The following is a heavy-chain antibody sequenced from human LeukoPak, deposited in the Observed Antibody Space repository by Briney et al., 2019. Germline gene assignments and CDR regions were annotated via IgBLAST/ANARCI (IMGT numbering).Heavy chain of an antibody. D-gene: IGHD3-10*01. CDR1: GGSISSSSYY. J-gene: IGHJ4*02. Sequence: PSETLSLTCTVSGGSISSSSYYWGWIRQPPGKGLEWIGSIYYSGSTYYNPSLKSRVTISVDTSKNQFSLKLSSVTAADTAVYYCASTSLSYYYGSGSYYRPYYFDYWGQGTLVTVSS. V-gene: IGHV4-39*01. CDR3: ASTSLSYYYGSGSYYRPYYFDY. CDR2: IYYSGST.